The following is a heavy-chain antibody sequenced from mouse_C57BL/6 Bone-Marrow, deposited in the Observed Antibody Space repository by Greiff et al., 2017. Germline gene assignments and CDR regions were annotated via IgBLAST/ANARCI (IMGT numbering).Heavy chain of an antibody. Sequence: QVQLQQPGAELVKPGASVKLSCKASGYTFTSYWMQWVKQRPGQGLEWIGEIDPSDSYTNYNQKFKGKATLTVDTSSSTAYMQLSSLTSEDSAVYYCLLYGSPPYYCDYWGQGTTLTVSS. D-gene: IGHD1-1*01. J-gene: IGHJ2*01. CDR2: IDPSDSYT. CDR3: LLYGSPPYYCDY. V-gene: IGHV1-50*01. CDR1: GYTFTSYW.